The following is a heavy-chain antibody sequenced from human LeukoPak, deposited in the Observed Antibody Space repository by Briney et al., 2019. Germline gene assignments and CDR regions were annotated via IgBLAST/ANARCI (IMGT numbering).Heavy chain of an antibody. CDR2: ISYDGRNK. CDR1: GFSFSDYA. Sequence: GGSLRLSCTASGFSFSDYAMHWVRQAPGKGLGWLAIISYDGRNKEYADSVKGRFTISRDNSKKALYLQMNSLRPEDTAVYYCARDGRWLAYFDYWGQGTLVTVSS. D-gene: IGHD6-19*01. V-gene: IGHV3-30*04. J-gene: IGHJ4*02. CDR3: ARDGRWLAYFDY.